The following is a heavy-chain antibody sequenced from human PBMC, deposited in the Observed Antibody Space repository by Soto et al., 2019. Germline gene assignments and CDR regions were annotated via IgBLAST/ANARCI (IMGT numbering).Heavy chain of an antibody. CDR2: INPNSGGT. CDR3: ARDIDMDIVVEVAATAPGY. D-gene: IGHD2-15*01. CDR1: GYTFTGYY. J-gene: IGHJ4*02. V-gene: IGHV1-2*02. Sequence: ASVKVSCKASGYTFTGYYMHWVRQAPGQGLEWMGWINPNSGGTNYAQKLQGRVTMTRDPSISTAYMELSRLRSADTAVYYCARDIDMDIVVEVAATAPGYWGQGTLVTVSS.